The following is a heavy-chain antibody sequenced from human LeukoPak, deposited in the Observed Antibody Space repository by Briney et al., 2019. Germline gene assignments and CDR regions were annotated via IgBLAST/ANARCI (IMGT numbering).Heavy chain of an antibody. Sequence: SETLSLTCTVSGGSISSCYWSWIRQPPGKGLEWIGYIYYSGTTNYNPSLKSRVTISVDTSKNQFSLKLSSVTAADTAVYYCARYGHDSSGYYYYYMDVWGKGTTVTISS. V-gene: IGHV4-59*01. CDR2: IYYSGTT. J-gene: IGHJ6*03. CDR3: ARYGHDSSGYYYYYMDV. D-gene: IGHD3-22*01. CDR1: GGSISSCY.